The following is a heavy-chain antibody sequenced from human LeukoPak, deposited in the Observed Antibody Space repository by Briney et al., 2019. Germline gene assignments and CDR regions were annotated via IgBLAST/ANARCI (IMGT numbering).Heavy chain of an antibody. V-gene: IGHV3-23*01. CDR1: GFTFSSYA. CDR2: ISGSGGST. D-gene: IGHD3-22*01. J-gene: IGHJ4*02. Sequence: GGSLRLSCAASGFTFSSYAMNWVRQAPGKGLEWVSAISGSGGSTYYADSVKGRFTISRDNSKNTLYLQMNSLRAEDTAVYYCAKDPRYYYDSSGYYFDYWGQGTLVTVSS. CDR3: AKDPRYYYDSSGYYFDY.